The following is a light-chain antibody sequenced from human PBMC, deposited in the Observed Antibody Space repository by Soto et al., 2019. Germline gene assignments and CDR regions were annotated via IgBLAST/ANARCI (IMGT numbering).Light chain of an antibody. CDR1: QTISNW. V-gene: IGKV1-5*03. Sequence: DIQMTQSPSTLSAAVGDKVTITCRASQTISNWLAWYQQKPGKAPKLLIYQASSLESGVPGRFSGRGSGTEFILTITNLQPDDFATYYCQQYNKTFGQGTKVEIK. J-gene: IGKJ1*01. CDR2: QAS. CDR3: QQYNKT.